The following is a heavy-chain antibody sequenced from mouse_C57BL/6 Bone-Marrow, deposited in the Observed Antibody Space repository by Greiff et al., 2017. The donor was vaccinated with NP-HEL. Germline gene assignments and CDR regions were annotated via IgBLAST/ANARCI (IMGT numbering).Heavy chain of an antibody. CDR1: GYTFTSYW. V-gene: IGHV1-59*01. Sequence: VQLQQPGAELVRPGTSVKLSCKASGYTFTSYWMHWVKQRPGQGLEWIGVIDPSDSYTNYNQKFKGKATLTVDTSSSTAYMQLSSLTSEDSAVYYCAREAGDYGACWGQGTLVTVSA. J-gene: IGHJ3*01. CDR2: IDPSDSYT. CDR3: AREAGDYGAC. D-gene: IGHD1-1*01.